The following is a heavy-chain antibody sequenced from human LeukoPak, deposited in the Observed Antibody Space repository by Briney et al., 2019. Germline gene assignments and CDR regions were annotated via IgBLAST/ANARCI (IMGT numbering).Heavy chain of an antibody. J-gene: IGHJ4*02. D-gene: IGHD5-18*01. CDR2: ISYDGSNK. CDR3: ASYGYSYGYWSFDY. V-gene: IGHV3-30-3*01. CDR1: GFTFSSYA. Sequence: PGGSLRLSCAASGFTFSSYAMHWVRQAPGKGLEWVAVISYDGSNKYYADSVKGRFTISRDNSKNTLYLQMNSLRAEDTAVYYCASYGYSYGYWSFDYWGQGTLVTVSS.